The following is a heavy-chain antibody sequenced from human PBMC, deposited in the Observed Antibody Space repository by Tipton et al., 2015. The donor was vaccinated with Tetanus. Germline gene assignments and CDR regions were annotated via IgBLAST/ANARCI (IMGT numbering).Heavy chain of an antibody. Sequence: SLRLSCAASGFGFSYSGMHWVRQAPGKGLEWVAVIPFDGRNERYADSVKGRFIISRDNSKNTLYLQMNSLRPEDTAVYYCAKEFQRARIRFFDSWGQGSQVTASS. J-gene: IGHJ4*02. V-gene: IGHV3-30*18. CDR3: AKEFQRARIRFFDS. D-gene: IGHD2-15*01. CDR2: IPFDGRNE. CDR1: GFGFSYSG.